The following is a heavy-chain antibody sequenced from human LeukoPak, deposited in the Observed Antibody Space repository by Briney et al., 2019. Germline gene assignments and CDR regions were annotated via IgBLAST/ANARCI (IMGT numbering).Heavy chain of an antibody. J-gene: IGHJ4*02. CDR3: ARDANYYGSGSPADY. Sequence: ASVKVSCKASGYTFTSYGISWVRQAPGQGLEWMGWISAYNGNTNYAQKLQGRVTMTTDTSTSTAYMELRSLRSDDTAVYYCARDANYYGSGSPADYWGQGTLVTVSS. D-gene: IGHD3-10*01. CDR2: ISAYNGNT. CDR1: GYTFTSYG. V-gene: IGHV1-18*01.